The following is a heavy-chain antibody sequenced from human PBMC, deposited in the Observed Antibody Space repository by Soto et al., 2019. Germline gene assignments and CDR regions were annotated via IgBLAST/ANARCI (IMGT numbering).Heavy chain of an antibody. D-gene: IGHD4-17*01. V-gene: IGHV3-30*18. Sequence: QVQLVESGGGVVQPGRSLRLSCAASGFTFSSYGMHWVRQAPGKGLEWVAVISYDGSNKYYADSVKGRFTISRDNSKNTLYLQMNSLRTEDTAVYYCANDRKLRVHYYGMDVWGQGTTVTVSS. CDR1: GFTFSSYG. CDR3: ANDRKLRVHYYGMDV. J-gene: IGHJ6*02. CDR2: ISYDGSNK.